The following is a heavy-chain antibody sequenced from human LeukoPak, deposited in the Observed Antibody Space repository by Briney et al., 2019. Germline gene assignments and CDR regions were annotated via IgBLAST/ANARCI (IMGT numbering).Heavy chain of an antibody. Sequence: ASVKVSCKASGYTFTSYAMHGVRQAPGQRLEWMGWINAGNGNTKYSQKFQGRVTITRHTSASTAYMELSSLRSEDTAVYYCAREDYDYVWGSYRYDYWGQGTLVTVSS. CDR3: AREDYDYVWGSYRYDY. D-gene: IGHD3-16*02. CDR2: INAGNGNT. V-gene: IGHV1-3*01. CDR1: GYTFTSYA. J-gene: IGHJ4*02.